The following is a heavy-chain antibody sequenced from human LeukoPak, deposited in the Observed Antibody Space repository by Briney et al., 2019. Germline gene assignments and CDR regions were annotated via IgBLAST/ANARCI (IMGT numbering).Heavy chain of an antibody. CDR3: ASLGLDYRSYYYMDV. CDR1: GGSISSGSYY. V-gene: IGHV4-61*02. J-gene: IGHJ6*03. D-gene: IGHD4-11*01. Sequence: SETLSLTCTVSGGSISSGSYYWSWIRQPAGKGLEWIGRIYTSGSTNYNPSLKSRVTISVDTSKNQFSLKLSSVTAADTAVYYCASLGLDYRSYYYMDVWGKGTTVTVSS. CDR2: IYTSGST.